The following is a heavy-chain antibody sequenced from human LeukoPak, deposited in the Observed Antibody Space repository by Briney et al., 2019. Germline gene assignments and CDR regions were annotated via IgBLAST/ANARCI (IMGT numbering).Heavy chain of an antibody. CDR2: MNTNSGNK. D-gene: IGHD6-6*01. V-gene: IGHV1-8*02. CDR1: GYTFSSYD. J-gene: IGHJ4*02. CDR3: ARLPKYSRPLDY. Sequence: ASVKVSCKASGYTFSSYDINWVRQATGQGLEWMGWMNTNSGNKAYAQKFQGRVTMSRDTSISTAYMELSSLRSEDTAVYYCARLPKYSRPLDYWGQGTLVTVSS.